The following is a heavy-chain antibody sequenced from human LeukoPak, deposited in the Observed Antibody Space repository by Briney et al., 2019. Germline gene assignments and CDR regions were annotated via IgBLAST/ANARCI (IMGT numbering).Heavy chain of an antibody. Sequence: NPSETLSHTCTVSGDSISNYYWSWIRQPPGKGLEWIGYIYYSGNTDYNPSLKSRVTISVDTSKNQFSLRLNSVTAADTAVYYCARYRNEALFAFDIWGQGTMVTVSS. J-gene: IGHJ3*02. CDR3: ARYRNEALFAFDI. V-gene: IGHV4-59*01. CDR2: IYYSGNT. D-gene: IGHD1-14*01. CDR1: GDSISNYY.